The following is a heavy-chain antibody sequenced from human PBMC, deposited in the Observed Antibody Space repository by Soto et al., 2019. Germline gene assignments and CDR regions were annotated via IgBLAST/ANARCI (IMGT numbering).Heavy chain of an antibody. J-gene: IGHJ4*02. V-gene: IGHV4-4*02. CDR2: ISQSGGT. D-gene: IGHD5-12*01. CDR3: ARAYSPGY. Sequence: QVQLQQSGPGLVKPSGTLSLTCTVSGDSISSNNWWNWVRQPPGKGLEWIGEISQSGGTNYNPSLKSRVTISVDKFKNQFSLKLTSVTAADTAVYYCARAYSPGYWGQGTLVTVSS. CDR1: GDSISSNNW.